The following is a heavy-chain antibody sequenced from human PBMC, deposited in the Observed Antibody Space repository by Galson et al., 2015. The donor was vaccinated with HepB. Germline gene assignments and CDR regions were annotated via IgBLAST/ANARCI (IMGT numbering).Heavy chain of an antibody. Sequence: LRLSCAVSGFTFSTFAMHWVRQAAGKGLEYVSAISSGGGSTYYADSVRGRFTISRDDSKDTLYLQMSSLRPEDTAVYYCVKGPLYYYGSGTYFDYWGQGALVTVSS. CDR2: ISSGGGST. CDR1: GFTFSTFA. V-gene: IGHV3-64D*06. D-gene: IGHD3-10*01. J-gene: IGHJ4*02. CDR3: VKGPLYYYGSGTYFDY.